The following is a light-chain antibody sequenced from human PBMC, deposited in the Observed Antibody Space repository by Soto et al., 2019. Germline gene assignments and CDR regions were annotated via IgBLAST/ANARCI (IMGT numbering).Light chain of an antibody. Sequence: IQMTPFPSTLSASVGDRSTNPCRASQSISSWLAWYQQEPGKAPKLLIYDASSLESGVPSRFSGSGSGTEFTLTISSLQPDDFAAYYCQQYNSYPLTFGGGTKVDI. CDR1: QSISSW. J-gene: IGKJ4*01. CDR3: QQYNSYPLT. CDR2: DAS. V-gene: IGKV1-5*01.